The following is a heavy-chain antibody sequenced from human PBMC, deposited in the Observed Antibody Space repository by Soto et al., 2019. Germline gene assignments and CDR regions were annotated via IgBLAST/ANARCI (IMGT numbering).Heavy chain of an antibody. CDR2: INIDGSST. J-gene: IGHJ2*01. CDR3: ARRAPGPAVVPAAAYWYFDL. V-gene: IGHV3-74*01. Sequence: PGGSLRLSCAASGFTFSSYWMHWVRQAPGKGLVWVSRINIDGSSTSYADSVKGRFTISRDNAKNTLYLQMNSLRAEDTAVYYCARRAPGPAVVPAAAYWYFDLWGRGTLVTVSS. D-gene: IGHD2-2*01. CDR1: GFTFSSYW.